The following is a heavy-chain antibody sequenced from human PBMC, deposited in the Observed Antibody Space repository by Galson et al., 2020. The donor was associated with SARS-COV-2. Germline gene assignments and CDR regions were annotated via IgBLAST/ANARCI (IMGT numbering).Heavy chain of an antibody. V-gene: IGHV4-39*01. Sequence: ETSETLSLTCTVSGGSISSSSYYGGWIRQPPGKGLEWIGSIYYSGSTYYNPSLKSRVTISVDTSKNQFSLKMSSVTAADTAVYYCARRRVQLWFFDSWGQGTLVTVSS. CDR1: GGSISSSSYY. J-gene: IGHJ4*02. CDR2: IYYSGST. D-gene: IGHD5-18*01. CDR3: ARRRVQLWFFDS.